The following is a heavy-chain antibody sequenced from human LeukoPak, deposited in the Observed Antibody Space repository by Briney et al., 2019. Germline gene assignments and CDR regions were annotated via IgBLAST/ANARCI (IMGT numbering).Heavy chain of an antibody. J-gene: IGHJ4*02. D-gene: IGHD3-22*01. Sequence: SETLSLTCTVSGYSISNAYYWGWIRQPPGKGLEWIGSLYHSGSTYYNPSLKSQVTTSVDTSKNRLSLKLTSVTAADTAVYFCARGILRDYYDSSGFYHRGGVGYWGQGTLVTVSS. CDR2: LYHSGST. V-gene: IGHV4-38-2*02. CDR1: GYSISNAYY. CDR3: ARGILRDYYDSSGFYHRGGVGY.